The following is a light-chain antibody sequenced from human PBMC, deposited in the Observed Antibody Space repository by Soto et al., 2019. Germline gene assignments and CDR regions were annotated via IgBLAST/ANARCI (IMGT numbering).Light chain of an antibody. V-gene: IGLV2-8*01. CDR3: SSYAGSNNFV. Sequence: QPPSASGSPGQSVTISCTGTSSYVGGYNYVSWYQQHPGKAPKLMIYEVSKRPSGVPDRFSGSKSGNTASLTVSGLQAEDEADYYCSSYAGSNNFVFGTGTKVTVL. J-gene: IGLJ1*01. CDR2: EVS. CDR1: SSYVGGYNY.